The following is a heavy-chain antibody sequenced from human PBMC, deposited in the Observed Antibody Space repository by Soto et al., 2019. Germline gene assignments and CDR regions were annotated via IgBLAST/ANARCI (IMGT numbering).Heavy chain of an antibody. J-gene: IGHJ4*01. V-gene: IGHV1-69*02. CDR2: IIPILGIA. Sequence: ASVKVSCKASGGTFSIYTISWVRQAPGQGLEWMGRIIPILGIANYAQKFQGRVTITADKSTSTAYMELSSLSAEDTAVYFCASDWLAGEPHRRWNYWGQGTLVTVSS. CDR3: ASDWLAGEPHRRWNY. D-gene: IGHD7-27*01. CDR1: GGTFSIYT.